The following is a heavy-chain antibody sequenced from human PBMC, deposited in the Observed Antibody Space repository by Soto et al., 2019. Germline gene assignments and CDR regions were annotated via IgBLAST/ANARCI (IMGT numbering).Heavy chain of an antibody. CDR2: INAGNGNT. D-gene: IGHD3-10*01. Sequence: GASVKVSCKPSGYSFSNYAMHWVRQAPGQRLEWMGWINAGNGNTRYSQKLQDRVTITWDTSASTAYMEMSSLRSEDTAIYYCARRITAYYYGMDVWGQGTTVTVSS. J-gene: IGHJ6*02. CDR3: ARRITAYYYGMDV. V-gene: IGHV1-3*01. CDR1: GYSFSNYA.